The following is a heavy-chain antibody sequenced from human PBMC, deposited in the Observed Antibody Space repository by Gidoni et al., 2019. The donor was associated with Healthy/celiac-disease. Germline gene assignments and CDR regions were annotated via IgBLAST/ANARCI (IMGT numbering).Heavy chain of an antibody. V-gene: IGHV3-74*01. J-gene: IGHJ6*02. CDR2: INSDGSSA. CDR1: GFTFSSYC. D-gene: IGHD3-10*01. Sequence: EVQPVVSGGGLVQPGGSLRLSCAASGFTFSSYCMYWVRQAPGKGLVWVSRINSDGSSASYADSVKGRFTIARDNAKNTLYLQMNSLRAEDTAVYYCAREADYYGSGSYPLYYGMDVWGQGTTVTVSS. CDR3: AREADYYGSGSYPLYYGMDV.